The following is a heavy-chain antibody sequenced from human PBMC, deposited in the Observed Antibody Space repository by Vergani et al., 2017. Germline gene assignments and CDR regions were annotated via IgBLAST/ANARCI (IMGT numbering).Heavy chain of an antibody. CDR2: IKSKTDGGTT. V-gene: IGHV3-15*01. J-gene: IGHJ4*02. D-gene: IGHD3-3*01. CDR3: AKDPPVRDFWSGYFLLSWPGEIDY. CDR1: GFTFSNAW. Sequence: EVQLVESGGGLVKPGGSLRLSCAASGFTFSNAWMSWVRQAPGKGLEWVGRIKSKTDGGTTDYAAPVKGRFTISRDNSKNTLYLQMNSLRAEDTAVYYCAKDPPVRDFWSGYFLLSWPGEIDYWGQGTLVTVSS.